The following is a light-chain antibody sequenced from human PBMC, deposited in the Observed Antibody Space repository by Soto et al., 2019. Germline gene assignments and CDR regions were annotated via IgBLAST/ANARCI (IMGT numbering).Light chain of an antibody. CDR3: QQNYRAPPWT. Sequence: DIQMTQSPSSLSASVGDRVTITCRASQSIRIFLNWYQQKPGKAPRLLIYAASSLQSGVPSRFSGSGSETAFTLTISSLQPEDFATYYCQQNYRAPPWTVGQGTKVEMK. CDR1: QSIRIF. J-gene: IGKJ1*01. V-gene: IGKV1-39*01. CDR2: AAS.